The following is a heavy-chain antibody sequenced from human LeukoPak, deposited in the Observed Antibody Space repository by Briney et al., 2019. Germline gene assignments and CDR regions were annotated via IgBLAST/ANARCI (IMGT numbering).Heavy chain of an antibody. J-gene: IGHJ4*02. Sequence: PGGSLRLSCASSGFTYSSYGMSWVRQAPGKGLEWVSTISGSGDSTYNADSVKGRFTISRDNSKNTLYLQMHSLRAEDTALYFCAKGHNYGSGNLYTCWGQGTLVTVSS. CDR3: AKGHNYGSGNLYTC. CDR1: GFTYSSYG. D-gene: IGHD3-10*01. CDR2: ISGSGDST. V-gene: IGHV3-23*01.